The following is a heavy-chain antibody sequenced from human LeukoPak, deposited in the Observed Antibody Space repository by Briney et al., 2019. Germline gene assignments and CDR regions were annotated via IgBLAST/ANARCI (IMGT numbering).Heavy chain of an antibody. CDR1: GDSVSSNSAA. D-gene: IGHD6-13*01. CDR2: TYYRSKWYS. Sequence: SQTLSLTFAISGDSVSSNSAAWNWIRQSPSRGLEWLGSTYYRSKWYSYYAVSVKSRISINPDTSKNQFSLQLNSVTPEDTAVYYCARAAASAGTRMSPWGPGTLVTVSS. CDR3: ARAAASAGTRMSP. V-gene: IGHV6-1*01. J-gene: IGHJ5*02.